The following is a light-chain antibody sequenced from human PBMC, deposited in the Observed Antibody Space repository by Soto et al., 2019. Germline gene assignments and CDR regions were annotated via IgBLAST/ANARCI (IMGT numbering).Light chain of an antibody. V-gene: IGLV1-40*01. Sequence: SVLTQPPSVSGAPGQRVTISCTGSSSNIGAGYDVHWYQQRPGTAPKLLIFGNINRPSGVPDRFSCSKSGTSASLAITGLQAEDEGDYYCQSYDSTLSARYVFGTGTKVTVL. CDR1: SSNIGAGYD. CDR2: GNI. CDR3: QSYDSTLSARYV. J-gene: IGLJ1*01.